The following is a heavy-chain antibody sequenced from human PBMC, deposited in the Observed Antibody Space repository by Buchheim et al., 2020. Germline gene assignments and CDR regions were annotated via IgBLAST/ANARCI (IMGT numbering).Heavy chain of an antibody. Sequence: QVQLQESGPGLVKPSETLSLTCTVSGGSISSYYWSWIRQPPGKGLEWIGYIYYSVSTNYNPSLKSRVTISVDTSKNQFSLKLSSVTAADTAVYYCAGGGYYYGSGSYGWFDPWGQGTL. V-gene: IGHV4-59*01. CDR2: IYYSVST. CDR3: AGGGYYYGSGSYGWFDP. CDR1: GGSISSYY. J-gene: IGHJ5*02. D-gene: IGHD3-10*01.